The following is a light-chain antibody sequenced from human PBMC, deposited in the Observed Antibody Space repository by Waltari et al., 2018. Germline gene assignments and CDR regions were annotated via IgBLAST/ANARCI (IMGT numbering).Light chain of an antibody. CDR3: CSYAGSDIWV. CDR2: GVS. V-gene: IGLV2-11*01. CDR1: SSDVGHYAL. J-gene: IGLJ3*02. Sequence: QSALTQPRSVSGSPGQSVTISCAGTSSDVGHYALVSWYQQHPGKAPKLMIYGVSNRPSGVPDRFSGSKSGNTASLTISGLQAEDEADYYCCSYAGSDIWVFGGGTKLTVL.